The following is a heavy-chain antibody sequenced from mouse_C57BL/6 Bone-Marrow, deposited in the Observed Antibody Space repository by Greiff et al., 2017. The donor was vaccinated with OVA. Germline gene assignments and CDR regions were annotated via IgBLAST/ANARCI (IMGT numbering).Heavy chain of an antibody. CDR3: ASYYYGSSYFAMDY. CDR1: GYSITSGYY. V-gene: IGHV3-6*01. D-gene: IGHD1-1*01. J-gene: IGHJ4*01. Sequence: ESGPGLVKPSQSLSLTCSVTGYSITSGYYWNWIRQFPGNKLEWMGYISYDGSDNYNPSLKNRISITRDTSKNQFFLKLNSVTTEDTATYYCASYYYGSSYFAMDYWGQGTSVTVSS. CDR2: ISYDGSD.